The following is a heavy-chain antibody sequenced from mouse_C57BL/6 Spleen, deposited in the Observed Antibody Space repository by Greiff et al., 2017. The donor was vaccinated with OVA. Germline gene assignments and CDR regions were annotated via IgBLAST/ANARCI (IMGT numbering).Heavy chain of an antibody. V-gene: IGHV1-5*01. CDR3: TKEGLDYDTSFAY. J-gene: IGHJ3*01. CDR1: GYTFTSYW. CDR2: IYPGNSDT. D-gene: IGHD2-4*01. Sequence: EVHLVESGTVLARPGASVKMSCKPSGYTFTSYWMHWVKLRPGQGLEWIGAIYPGNSDTSYNQKFKGKAKLTAVTSASTAYMELSSLTNEDSAVYYCTKEGLDYDTSFAYWGQGTLVTVSA.